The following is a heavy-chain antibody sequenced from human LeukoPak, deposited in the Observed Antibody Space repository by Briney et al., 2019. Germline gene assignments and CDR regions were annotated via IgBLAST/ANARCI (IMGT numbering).Heavy chain of an antibody. J-gene: IGHJ5*02. CDR3: ARGYSSSWYFNWFDP. CDR2: IYHSGTT. CDR1: GYSISSGYF. V-gene: IGHV4-38-2*02. D-gene: IGHD6-13*01. Sequence: KPSETLSLTCTGSGYSISSGYFWGWIRQPPGKGLEWIGSIYHSGTTYYNPSLKSRVTISVDTSKNQFSLKLTSVTAADTAVYYCARGYSSSWYFNWFDPWGQGTLVTVSS.